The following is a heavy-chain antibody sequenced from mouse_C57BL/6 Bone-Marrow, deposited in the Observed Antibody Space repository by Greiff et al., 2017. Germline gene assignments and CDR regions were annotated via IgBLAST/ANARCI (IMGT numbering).Heavy chain of an antibody. CDR3: SELAYSIDY. V-gene: IGHV1-81*01. J-gene: IGHJ2*01. CDR2: IYPRSGNP. CDR1: GYTFTSYG. Sequence: QVQLQQPGAELARPGASVKLSCKASGYTFTSYGISWVKQRTGQGLEWIGEIYPRSGNPYYNEKFKGKATLTADKSSSPAYMELRRLTSEDSAVNFCSELAYSIDYWGQGTTLTVSS. D-gene: IGHD4-1*01.